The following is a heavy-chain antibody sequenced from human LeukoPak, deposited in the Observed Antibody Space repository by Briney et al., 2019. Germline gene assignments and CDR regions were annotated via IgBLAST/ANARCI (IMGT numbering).Heavy chain of an antibody. J-gene: IGHJ4*02. CDR2: IYSGGNT. D-gene: IGHD6-13*01. V-gene: IGHV3-53*01. CDR3: ARDGPHSSSYYVLYY. CDR1: GITVSSNY. Sequence: GGSLRLSCAASGITVSSNYMSWVRQAPGKGLEWVSVIYSGGNTYYADSVKGRFTISRDNSKNTLYLQMNSLRAEDTAVYYCARDGPHSSSYYVLYYWGQGTLVTVSS.